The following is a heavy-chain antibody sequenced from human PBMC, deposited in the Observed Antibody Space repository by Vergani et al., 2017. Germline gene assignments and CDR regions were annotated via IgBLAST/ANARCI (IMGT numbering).Heavy chain of an antibody. V-gene: IGHV4-34*01. Sequence: QVQLQQWGAGLLKPSETLSLTCAVYGGSFSGYYWSWIRQPPGKGLVWIGEINHSGSTNYNPSLKSRVTISVDTSKNQFSLKLSSVTAADTAVYYCARGVFRRPFFDYWGQGTLVTVSS. CDR1: GGSFSGYY. CDR3: ARGVFRRPFFDY. D-gene: IGHD2/OR15-2a*01. CDR2: INHSGST. J-gene: IGHJ4*02.